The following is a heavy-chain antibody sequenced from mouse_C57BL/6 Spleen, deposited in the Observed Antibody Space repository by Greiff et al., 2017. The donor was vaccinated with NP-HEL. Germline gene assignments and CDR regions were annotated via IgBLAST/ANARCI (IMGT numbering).Heavy chain of an antibody. CDR2: IFPGSGST. Sequence: QVQLQQSGPELVKPGASVKISCKASGYTFTDYYINWVKQRPGQGLEWIGWIFPGSGSTYYNEKFKGKATLTVDKSSSTAYMLLSSLTAEDSAVYFCARSGLRDYWYFDVWGTGTTVTVSS. V-gene: IGHV1-75*01. D-gene: IGHD2-2*01. J-gene: IGHJ1*03. CDR1: GYTFTDYY. CDR3: ARSGLRDYWYFDV.